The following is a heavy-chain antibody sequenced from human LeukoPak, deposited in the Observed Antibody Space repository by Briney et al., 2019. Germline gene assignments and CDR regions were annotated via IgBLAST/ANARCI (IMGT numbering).Heavy chain of an antibody. V-gene: IGHV4-4*08. D-gene: IGHD2-2*01. Sequence: SETLSLTCTVSGGSISSYYWSWIRQPPGKGLEWIGYIYHSGSTNYNPSLKSRVTISVDTSKNQFSLKLSSVTAADTAVYYCARSGVSRAVPAVSDYWGQGTLVTVSS. CDR3: ARSGVSRAVPAVSDY. CDR2: IYHSGST. J-gene: IGHJ4*02. CDR1: GGSISSYY.